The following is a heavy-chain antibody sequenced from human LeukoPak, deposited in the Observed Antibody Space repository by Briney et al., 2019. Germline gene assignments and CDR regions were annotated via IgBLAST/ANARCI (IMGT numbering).Heavy chain of an antibody. Sequence: ASVKVSCKASGYSFTDHSMHWVRQAPGQGLEWMGWINPKNGDTNYAQNFQGRVTMTRDTSISTVYMEVSWLRSEDTAVYYCARFGYSYGYTFDYWGQGTLVTVSS. CDR3: ARFGYSYGYTFDY. J-gene: IGHJ4*02. CDR1: GYSFTDHS. D-gene: IGHD5-18*01. CDR2: INPKNGDT. V-gene: IGHV1-2*02.